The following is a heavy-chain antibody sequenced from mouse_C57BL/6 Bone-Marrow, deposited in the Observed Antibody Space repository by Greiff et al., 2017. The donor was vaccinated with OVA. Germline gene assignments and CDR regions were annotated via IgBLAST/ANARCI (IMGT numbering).Heavy chain of an antibody. CDR2: IDPSDSYT. CDR3: ARGVPWYFDV. CDR1: GYTFTSYW. Sequence: VQLQQPGAELVMPGASVKLSCKASGYTFTSYWMHWVKQRPGQGLAWIGEIDPSDSYTNYNQKFKGKSTLTVDKSSSTAYMQLSSLTSEDSAVYYCARGVPWYFDVWGTGTTVTVSS. D-gene: IGHD5-1*01. V-gene: IGHV1-69*01. J-gene: IGHJ1*03.